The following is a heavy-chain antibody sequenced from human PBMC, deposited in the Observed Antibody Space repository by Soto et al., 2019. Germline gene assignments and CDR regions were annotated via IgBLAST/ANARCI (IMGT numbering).Heavy chain of an antibody. V-gene: IGHV4-31*03. CDR2: ICYSGST. D-gene: IGHD3-3*01. CDR3: ARGGSTIFGVADLFDY. J-gene: IGHJ4*02. CDR1: GGSISSGGYY. Sequence: PSETLSLTCTVSGGSISSGGYYWSWIRQHPGKGLQWIGYICYSGSTYYNPSLKSRVTISVDTSKNQFSLKLSSVTAADTAVYYCARGGSTIFGVADLFDYGGQGTLVTGSS.